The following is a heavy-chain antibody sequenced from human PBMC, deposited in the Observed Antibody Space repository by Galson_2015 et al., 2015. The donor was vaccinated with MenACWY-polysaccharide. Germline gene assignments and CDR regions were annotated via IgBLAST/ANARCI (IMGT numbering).Heavy chain of an antibody. Sequence: SLRLSCAASGFTFGSYSMNWVRQAPGKGLEWVSYISSSSSTIYYADSVKGRFTISRDNAKNSLYLQMNSLRAEDTAVYYCAREPALYCGGDCYLDWGQGTLVTVSS. CDR3: AREPALYCGGDCYLD. CDR1: GFTFGSYS. D-gene: IGHD2-21*02. CDR2: ISSSSSTI. V-gene: IGHV3-48*01. J-gene: IGHJ4*02.